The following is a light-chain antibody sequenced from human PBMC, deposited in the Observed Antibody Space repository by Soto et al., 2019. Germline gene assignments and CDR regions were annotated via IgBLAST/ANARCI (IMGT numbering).Light chain of an antibody. CDR1: QSVSSSY. CDR2: GAS. Sequence: EIVLTQSPGTLSLSPGERATLSCRASQSVSSSYLAWYQQRPGQAPRLLIYGASSRATGIPDRFSDSGSGTDFTLTISRLEAEDLAVYYCQQYGSSPPITFGQGTKLEIK. CDR3: QQYGSSPPIT. J-gene: IGKJ2*01. V-gene: IGKV3-20*01.